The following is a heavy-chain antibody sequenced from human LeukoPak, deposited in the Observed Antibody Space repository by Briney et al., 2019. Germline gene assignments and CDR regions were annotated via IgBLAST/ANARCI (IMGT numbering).Heavy chain of an antibody. V-gene: IGHV3-9*01. CDR1: GFTFDDYA. CDR2: ISWNSGSI. Sequence: QPGGSLRLSCAASGFTFDDYAMHWVRQAPGKGLEWVSGISWNSGSIGYADSVKGRFTSSRDNAKNSLYLQMNSLRPEDTALYYCAKDTWASSWYYFDYWGQGALVTVSS. CDR3: AKDTWASSWYYFDY. J-gene: IGHJ4*02. D-gene: IGHD6-13*01.